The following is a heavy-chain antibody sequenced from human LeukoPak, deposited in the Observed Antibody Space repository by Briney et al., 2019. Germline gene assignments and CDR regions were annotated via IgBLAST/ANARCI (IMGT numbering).Heavy chain of an antibody. CDR1: GGTFSSYA. V-gene: IGHV1-69*13. J-gene: IGHJ6*02. D-gene: IGHD3-3*01. Sequence: GASVKVSCKASGGTFSSYAISWVRQAPGQGLEWMGGIIPIFGTANYAQKFQGRVTITADESTSTAYMELSSLRSEDTAVYYCARGTTYYEFWSGYPPTEYYGMDVWGQGTTVTVSS. CDR2: IIPIFGTA. CDR3: ARGTTYYEFWSGYPPTEYYGMDV.